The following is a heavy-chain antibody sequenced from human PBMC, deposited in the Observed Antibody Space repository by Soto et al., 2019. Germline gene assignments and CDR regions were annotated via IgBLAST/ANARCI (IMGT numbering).Heavy chain of an antibody. J-gene: IGHJ6*03. V-gene: IGHV4-59*08. D-gene: IGHD2-2*01. CDR1: GGSISSYY. CDR2: IYYSGST. CDR3: ARQVPAAPPYYYYYMDV. Sequence: QVQLQESGPGLVKPSETLSLTCTVSGGSISSYYWSWIRQPPGKGLEWIGYIYYSGSTNYNPSLRRRVTISVDTSKNQFSLKLSSVTAADTAVYYCARQVPAAPPYYYYYMDVWGKGTTVTVSS.